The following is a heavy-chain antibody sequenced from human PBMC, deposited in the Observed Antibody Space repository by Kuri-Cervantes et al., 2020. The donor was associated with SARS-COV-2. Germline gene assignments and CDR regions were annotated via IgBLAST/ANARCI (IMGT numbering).Heavy chain of an antibody. CDR3: ARIHSSSSGGYFDY. CDR1: GFTFDDYG. D-gene: IGHD6-6*01. V-gene: IGHV3-20*04. J-gene: IGHJ4*02. Sequence: GESLKISCAASGFTFDDYGMSWVRQAPGKGLEWVSGINRNGGSTGYADSVKGRFTISRDNAKNSLYLQMNSLRAEDTALYYCARIHSSSSGGYFDYWGQGTLVTVSS. CDR2: INRNGGST.